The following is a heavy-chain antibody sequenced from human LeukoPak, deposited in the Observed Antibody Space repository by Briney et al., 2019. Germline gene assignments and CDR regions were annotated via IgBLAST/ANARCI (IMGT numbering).Heavy chain of an antibody. V-gene: IGHV4-34*01. CDR2: INHSGST. D-gene: IGHD1-26*01. CDR1: GGSFSGYY. J-gene: IGHJ4*02. Sequence: PSETLSLTCAVYGGSFSGYYWSWIRQPPGKGLEWIGEINHSGSTNYNPSLKSRVTISVDTSKNQFSLKLSSVTAADTAVYYCARPRIVGARNSDYWGQGTLVTVSS. CDR3: ARPRIVGARNSDY.